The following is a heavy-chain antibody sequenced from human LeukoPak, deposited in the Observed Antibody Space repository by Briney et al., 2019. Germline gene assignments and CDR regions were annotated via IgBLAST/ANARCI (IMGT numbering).Heavy chain of an antibody. V-gene: IGHV3-48*03. CDR2: ISSSGSTI. J-gene: IGHJ4*02. CDR1: GFTFSSYG. CDR3: AREGDSGYDSYFDY. D-gene: IGHD5-12*01. Sequence: GGSLRLSCAASGFTFSSYGMNWVRQAPGKGLEWVSYISSSGSTIYYADSVKGRFTISRDNAKNSLYLQMNSLRAEDTAVHYCAREGDSGYDSYFDYWGQGTLVTVSS.